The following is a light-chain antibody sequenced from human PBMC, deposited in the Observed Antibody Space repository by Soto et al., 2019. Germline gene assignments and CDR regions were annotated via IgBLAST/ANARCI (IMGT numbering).Light chain of an antibody. Sequence: TQSPCTLSLSPGERATLSCRAGQSLTRKLAWYPHKPGQSPRLLIYGASTRATGVPARFSGSGSGTEFTLTISSLQYEDFVAYYCQQYDSWHPWTFGQGTKVDIK. CDR1: QSLTRK. CDR3: QQYDSWHPWT. J-gene: IGKJ1*01. CDR2: GAS. V-gene: IGKV3-15*01.